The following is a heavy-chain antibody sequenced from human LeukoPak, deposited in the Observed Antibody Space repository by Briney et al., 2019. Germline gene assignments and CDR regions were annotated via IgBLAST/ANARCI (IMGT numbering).Heavy chain of an antibody. J-gene: IGHJ4*02. Sequence: GGSLRLSCAASGFTFSSYAMSWVRQAPGKGLEWVSAISGSGGSTYYADSVKGRFTISRDNSKNTLYLQMNSLRAEDTAVYYCAKGDMKDYGGNNLDYWGQGTLVTVSS. D-gene: IGHD4-23*01. V-gene: IGHV3-23*01. CDR2: ISGSGGST. CDR1: GFTFSSYA. CDR3: AKGDMKDYGGNNLDY.